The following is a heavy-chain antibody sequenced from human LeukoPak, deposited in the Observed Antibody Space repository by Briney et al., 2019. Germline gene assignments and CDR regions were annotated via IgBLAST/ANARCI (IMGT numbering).Heavy chain of an antibody. Sequence: PGGSLRLSCAASGYTFTSYGISWVRQAPGQGLEWMGWISAYNGNTNYAQKLQGRVTMTTDTSTSTAYMELRSLRSDDTAVYYCARGYDFWSGSDYWGQGTLVTVSS. CDR3: ARGYDFWSGSDY. CDR1: GYTFTSYG. V-gene: IGHV1-18*01. CDR2: ISAYNGNT. J-gene: IGHJ4*02. D-gene: IGHD3-3*01.